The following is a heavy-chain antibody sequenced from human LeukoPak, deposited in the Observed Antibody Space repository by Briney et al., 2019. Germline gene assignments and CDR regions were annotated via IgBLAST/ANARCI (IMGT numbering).Heavy chain of an antibody. CDR2: INHSGST. CDR1: GGSFSGYY. J-gene: IGHJ4*02. CDR3: ARDSYTLYSSGWTGGVDY. D-gene: IGHD6-19*01. Sequence: PSETLSLTCAVYGGSFSGYYWSWIRPPPGKGLEWIGEINHSGSTNYNPSLKSRVTISVDTSKNQFSLKLSSVTAVDTAVYYCARDSYTLYSSGWTGGVDYWGQGTLVTVSS. V-gene: IGHV4-34*01.